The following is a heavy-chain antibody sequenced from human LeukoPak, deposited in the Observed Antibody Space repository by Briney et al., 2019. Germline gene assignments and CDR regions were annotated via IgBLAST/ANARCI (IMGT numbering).Heavy chain of an antibody. CDR3: ARDPSSGWFNY. Sequence: GGSLRLSCAASGFTFSNYEMNWVRQAPGKGLEWISYISGSGTTIYYADSVKGRFTISRDNAKNSLYLQMNSLRAEDTAVYYCARDPSSGWFNYWGQGTLVTVSS. D-gene: IGHD6-19*01. J-gene: IGHJ4*02. CDR1: GFTFSNYE. CDR2: ISGSGTTI. V-gene: IGHV3-48*03.